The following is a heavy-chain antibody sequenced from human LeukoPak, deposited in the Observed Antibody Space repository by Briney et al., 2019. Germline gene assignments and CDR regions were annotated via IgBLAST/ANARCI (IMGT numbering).Heavy chain of an antibody. D-gene: IGHD6-19*01. Sequence: GGSLRLSCAASGFTFSSYGMHWVRQAPGKGLEWVAVISYDGSNKYYADSVKGRFTISRDNSKNTLYLQMNSLKTEDTAVYYCTTEGIGYSSGYYFDYWGQGTLVTVSS. J-gene: IGHJ4*02. CDR2: ISYDGSNK. CDR3: TTEGIGYSSGYYFDY. V-gene: IGHV3-30*03. CDR1: GFTFSSYG.